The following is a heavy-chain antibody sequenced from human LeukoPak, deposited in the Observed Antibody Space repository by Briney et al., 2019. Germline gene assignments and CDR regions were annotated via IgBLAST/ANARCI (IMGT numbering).Heavy chain of an antibody. J-gene: IGHJ4*02. D-gene: IGHD3-10*01. CDR2: INPNSGGT. V-gene: IGHV1-2*02. CDR3: ARGRAITMVRGPYYFDY. Sequence: ASVKVSCEASGYTFTGYYMHWVRQAPGQGLEWMGWINPNSGGTNYAQKFQGRVTMTRDTSISTAYMELSRLRSDDTAVYYCARGRAITMVRGPYYFDYWGQGTLVTVSS. CDR1: GYTFTGYY.